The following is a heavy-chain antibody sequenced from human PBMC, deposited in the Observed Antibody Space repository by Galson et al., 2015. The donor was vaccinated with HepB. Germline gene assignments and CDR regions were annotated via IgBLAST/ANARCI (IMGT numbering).Heavy chain of an antibody. Sequence: SLRLSCAASGFTFRNYVMNWVRQAPGKGLDWVSGISTSGANTYYADSVKGRFTISRDNSENTLYLQMNSLRAEDTAVYYCTRSGSSGYPFYFDYWGQGTLVTVSS. V-gene: IGHV3-23*01. CDR3: TRSGSSGYPFYFDY. J-gene: IGHJ4*02. CDR2: ISTSGANT. CDR1: GFTFRNYV. D-gene: IGHD3-22*01.